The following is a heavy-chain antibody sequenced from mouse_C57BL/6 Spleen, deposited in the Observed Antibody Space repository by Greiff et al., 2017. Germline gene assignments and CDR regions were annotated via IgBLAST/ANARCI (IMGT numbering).Heavy chain of an antibody. CDR3: TRIPYDGYYVGFAY. J-gene: IGHJ3*01. CDR2: IDPETGGT. CDR1: GYTFTDYE. V-gene: IGHV1-15*01. D-gene: IGHD2-3*01. Sequence: QVQLQQSGAELVRPGASVTLSCKASGYTFTDYEMHWVKQTPVHGLEWIGAIDPETGGTAYNQKFKGKAILTADKSSSTAYMELRSLTSEDSAVYYGTRIPYDGYYVGFAYWGQGTLVTVSA.